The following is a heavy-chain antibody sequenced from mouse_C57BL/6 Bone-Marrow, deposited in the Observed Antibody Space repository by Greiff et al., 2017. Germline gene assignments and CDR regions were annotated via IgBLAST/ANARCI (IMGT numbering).Heavy chain of an antibody. CDR2: IYPRAGST. CDR1: GYTFTDHT. V-gene: IGHV1-78*01. J-gene: IGHJ4*01. CDR3: ARGGVYYGNYDAMDF. Sequence: QVQLQQSDAELVKPGASVKISCKVSGYTFTDHTIHWMKQRPEQGLEWIGYIYPRAGSTKYNEKFKGKATLTAANSSSTAYMQLNSLTSEDSAVYFCARGGVYYGNYDAMDFWGPGTSVTVAS. D-gene: IGHD2-1*01.